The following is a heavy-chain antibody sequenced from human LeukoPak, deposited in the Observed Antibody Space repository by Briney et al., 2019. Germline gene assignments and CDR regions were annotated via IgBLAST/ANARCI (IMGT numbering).Heavy chain of an antibody. J-gene: IGHJ5*02. CDR1: GGSISSSGYY. Sequence: SETLSLTCTVPGGSISSSGYYWGWIRQPPGKGLEWIASIYYSGSTYYNPSLKSRVTISVDTSKNQLSLKLSSLTAADTAVYYCARHEYSGSYYGLSWFDACDQGTLVTVSS. CDR3: ARHEYSGSYYGLSWFDA. V-gene: IGHV4-39*01. D-gene: IGHD1-26*01. CDR2: IYYSGST.